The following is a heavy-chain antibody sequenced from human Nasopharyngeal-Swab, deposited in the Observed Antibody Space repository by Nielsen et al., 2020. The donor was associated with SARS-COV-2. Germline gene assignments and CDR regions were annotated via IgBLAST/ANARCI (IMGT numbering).Heavy chain of an antibody. D-gene: IGHD6-13*01. CDR1: GFTFSSYG. V-gene: IGHV3-33*01. Sequence: GGSPRLSCAASGFTFSSYGMHWVRQAPGKGLEWVAVIWYDGSNKYYADSVKGRFTISRDNSKNTLYLQMNSLRAEDTAVYYCARDFGIAAAGSDVDYWGQGTLVTVSS. CDR3: ARDFGIAAAGSDVDY. CDR2: IWYDGSNK. J-gene: IGHJ4*02.